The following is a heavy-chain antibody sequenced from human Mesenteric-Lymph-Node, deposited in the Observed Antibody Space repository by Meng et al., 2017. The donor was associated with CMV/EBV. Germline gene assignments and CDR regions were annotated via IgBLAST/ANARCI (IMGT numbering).Heavy chain of an antibody. CDR2: ISPGSDI. D-gene: IGHD6-13*01. Sequence: GGSLKISCAASGFTFSSYTMTWVRQAPGKGLQWVSSISPGSDIYYADSVKGRFTISRDNAKNSLYLHMNSLRAEDTAVYYCARVGAAAGTGDYWGQGTLVTVSS. CDR3: ARVGAAAGTGDY. V-gene: IGHV3-21*01. CDR1: GFTFSSYT. J-gene: IGHJ4*02.